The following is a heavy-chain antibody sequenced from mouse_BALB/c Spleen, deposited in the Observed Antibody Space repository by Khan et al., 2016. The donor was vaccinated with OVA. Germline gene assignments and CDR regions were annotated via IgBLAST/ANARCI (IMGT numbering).Heavy chain of an antibody. CDR2: INTYTGEP. V-gene: IGHV9-3-1*01. CDR1: GYTFTNYG. Sequence: QIQLVQSGPELKKPGETVKISCKASGYTFTNYGMNWVKQAPGKGLKWMGWINTYTGEPTYADDFKGRFAFSLETSASTAYLQINNLKNEDTAKYFCARMKPYWYFDLWGAGTTVTSPQ. CDR3: ARMKPYWYFDL. J-gene: IGHJ1*01.